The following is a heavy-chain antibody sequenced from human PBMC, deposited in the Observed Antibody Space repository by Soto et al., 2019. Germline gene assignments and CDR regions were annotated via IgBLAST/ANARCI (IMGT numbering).Heavy chain of an antibody. J-gene: IGHJ6*02. V-gene: IGHV4-4*02. Sequence: PAETLSLTCAVSGGAISSSNWWICVRQPPGKGLEWIGEIYHSGSTNYNPSLKSRVTISVDKSKNQFSLKRSSVTAADTAVYYCSRLPAASGSYSESSYYDHGIDVWGQGTTVTVS. CDR2: IYHSGST. CDR3: SRLPAASGSYSESSYYDHGIDV. CDR1: GGAISSSNW. D-gene: IGHD3-10*01.